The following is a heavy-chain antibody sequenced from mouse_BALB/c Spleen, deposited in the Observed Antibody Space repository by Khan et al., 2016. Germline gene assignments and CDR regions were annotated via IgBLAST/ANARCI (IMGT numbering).Heavy chain of an antibody. CDR3: ARGIYDYGFAY. CDR1: GFNIKDTY. J-gene: IGHJ3*01. CDR2: IDPANDNT. D-gene: IGHD2-4*01. Sequence: VQLKQSGAELVKPGASVKLSCTASGFNIKDTYIHWVKQRPEQGLEWIGRIDPANDNTKYDPRFQGKATIIADTSSNTAYLQLSSLTSEDTAVYFCARGIYDYGFAYWGQGTLVSVSA. V-gene: IGHV14-3*02.